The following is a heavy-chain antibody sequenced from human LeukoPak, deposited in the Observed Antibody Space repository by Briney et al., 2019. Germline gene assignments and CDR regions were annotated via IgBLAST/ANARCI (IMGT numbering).Heavy chain of an antibody. CDR3: AREYDSSWPS. CDR1: GFTFSSNY. V-gene: IGHV3-53*01. CDR2: IYSGGST. Sequence: PGGSLRLSCAASGFTFSSNYMSWVRQAPGKGLEWVSVIYSGGSTYYADSVKGRFTISRDNSKNTLFVQMNSLRAEDTGVYYCAREYDSSWPSWGQGTLVTVSS. J-gene: IGHJ5*02. D-gene: IGHD3-22*01.